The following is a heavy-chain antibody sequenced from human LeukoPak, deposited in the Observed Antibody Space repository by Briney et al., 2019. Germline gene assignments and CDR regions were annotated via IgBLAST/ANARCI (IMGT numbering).Heavy chain of an antibody. CDR2: IYYSGST. CDR3: ASVMVGANWFDP. Sequence: SETLSLTCTVSGGSISSYYWSWVRQPPGKGLEWIGYIYYSGSTNYNPSLKSRVTISVDTSKNQFSLKLSSVTAADTAVYYCASVMVGANWFDPWGQGTLVTVSS. J-gene: IGHJ5*02. CDR1: GGSISSYY. V-gene: IGHV4-59*01. D-gene: IGHD2-15*01.